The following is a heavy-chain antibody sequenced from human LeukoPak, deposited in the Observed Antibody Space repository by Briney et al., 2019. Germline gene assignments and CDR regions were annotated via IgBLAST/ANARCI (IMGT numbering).Heavy chain of an antibody. J-gene: IGHJ4*02. CDR1: GFIFSSYG. D-gene: IGHD6-19*01. V-gene: IGHV3-30*18. Sequence: GGSLRLSCAASGFIFSSYGMHWVRQAPGKGLEWVAVISYDGSNKYYADSVKGRFTISRDNSKNTLYLQMNSLRAEDTAVYYCAKATQWLEPHDDYWGQGTLVTVSS. CDR2: ISYDGSNK. CDR3: AKATQWLEPHDDY.